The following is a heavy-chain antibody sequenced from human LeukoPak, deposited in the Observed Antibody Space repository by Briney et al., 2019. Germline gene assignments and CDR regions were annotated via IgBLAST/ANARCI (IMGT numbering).Heavy chain of an antibody. CDR2: INHSGST. CDR3: ARDYYYMDV. CDR1: GGSFSGYY. V-gene: IGHV4-34*01. J-gene: IGHJ6*03. Sequence: PSETLSLTCAVYGGSFSGYYRSWIRQPPGKGLEWIGEINHSGSTNYNPSLKSRVTISVDTSKNQFSLKLSSVTAADTAVYYCARDYYYMDVWGKGTTVTVSS.